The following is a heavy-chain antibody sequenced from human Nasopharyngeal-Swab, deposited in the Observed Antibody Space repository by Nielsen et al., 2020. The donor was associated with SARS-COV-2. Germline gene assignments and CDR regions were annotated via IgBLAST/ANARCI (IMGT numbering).Heavy chain of an antibody. V-gene: IGHV3-48*04. Sequence: GESLKISCAASGFTFSSYAMSWVRQAPGKGLEWLSYISSRSTTTYYADSVKGRFTISRDNAKNSLYLQMNSLRAEDTAVYYCARVLVSEYYAMDVWGHGATVTVSS. J-gene: IGHJ6*02. CDR3: ARVLVSEYYAMDV. CDR1: GFTFSSYA. D-gene: IGHD2-2*01. CDR2: ISSRSTTT.